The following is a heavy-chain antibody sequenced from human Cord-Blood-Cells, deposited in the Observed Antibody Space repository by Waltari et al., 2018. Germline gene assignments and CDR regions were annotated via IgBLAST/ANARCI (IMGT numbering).Heavy chain of an antibody. CDR3: ARRGIAAAGTGGVDY. Sequence: QVQLQQWGAGLLKPSETLSLTCAVYGGSFSGYYWSWIRQPPGKGLEWIGEINHSGMTNYNPSLKSRVTISVDTSKNQCSLKLSSVTAADTAVYYCARRGIAAAGTGGVDYWGQGTLVTVSS. CDR2: INHSGMT. V-gene: IGHV4-34*01. J-gene: IGHJ4*02. CDR1: GGSFSGYY. D-gene: IGHD6-13*01.